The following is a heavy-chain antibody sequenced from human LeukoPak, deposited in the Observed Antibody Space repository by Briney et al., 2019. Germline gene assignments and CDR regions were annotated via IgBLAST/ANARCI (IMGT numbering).Heavy chain of an antibody. J-gene: IGHJ4*02. D-gene: IGHD3-9*01. CDR2: ISGSAGST. V-gene: IGHV3-23*01. CDR1: GFSVGSNY. CDR3: ARAAYEIYDILTGYSWGLDY. Sequence: GGSLRLACAASGFSVGSNYVSWVRQAQGRGLEWVSAISGSAGSTNYADSVKGRFTISRDNCKNTLYLQMNSLRVEDTAVYYCARAAYEIYDILTGYSWGLDYWGQGTLVTVSS.